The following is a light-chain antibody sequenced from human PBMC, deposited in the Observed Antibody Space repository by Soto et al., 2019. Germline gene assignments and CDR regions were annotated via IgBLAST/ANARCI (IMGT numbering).Light chain of an antibody. CDR2: GTS. J-gene: IGKJ1*01. Sequence: EIVMTQSPATLSVSPGEKATLSCRASQSVSSNLGWYQQKPGQAPRLLIYGTSSRATGIPARFSGSGSGTDFTLTISSLQPEDFAVYYCQQRSNWPRTFGQGTKVDI. V-gene: IGKV3D-15*01. CDR1: QSVSSN. CDR3: QQRSNWPRT.